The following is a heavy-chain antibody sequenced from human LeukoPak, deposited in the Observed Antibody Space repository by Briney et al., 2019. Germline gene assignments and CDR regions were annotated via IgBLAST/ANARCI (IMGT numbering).Heavy chain of an antibody. D-gene: IGHD3-10*01. CDR1: GFTFSSHA. J-gene: IGHJ5*02. CDR3: AREGYYGSGSYYNEGWFDP. CDR2: ISYDGSNK. Sequence: GGSLRLSCAASGFTFSSHAMHWVRQAPGKGLEWVAVISYDGSNKYYADSVKGRFTISRDNSKNTLYLQMNSLRAEDTAVYYCAREGYYGSGSYYNEGWFDPWGQGTLVTVSS. V-gene: IGHV3-30-3*01.